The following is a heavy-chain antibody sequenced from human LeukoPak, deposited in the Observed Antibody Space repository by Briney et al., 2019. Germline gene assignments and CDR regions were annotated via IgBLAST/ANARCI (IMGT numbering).Heavy chain of an antibody. CDR3: ARDLRGVVAALFDP. V-gene: IGHV4-59*01. J-gene: IGHJ5*02. Sequence: SETLPLTCTVSGGSISSYYWSWIRQPPGKGLEWIGYIYYSGSTNYNPSLKSRVTISVDTSKNQFSLKLSSVTAADTAVYYCARDLRGVVAALFDPWGQGTLVTVSS. CDR2: IYYSGST. CDR1: GGSISSYY. D-gene: IGHD2-15*01.